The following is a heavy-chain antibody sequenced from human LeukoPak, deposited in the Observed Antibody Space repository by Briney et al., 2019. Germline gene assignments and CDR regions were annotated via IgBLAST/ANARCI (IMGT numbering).Heavy chain of an antibody. CDR1: GDSFSSHY. CDR2: ISYIGTT. CDR3: ARVPDFIARPCDS. D-gene: IGHD2-21*01. J-gene: IGHJ4*02. Sequence: SETLSLTCAVSGDSFSSHYWTWIRQPPGRGLEWIGYISYIGTTNYNPSLKSRVTISIDTSKNQFSLKLTSVTAADTGVYYCARVPDFIARPCDSWGPGTLVTVSS. V-gene: IGHV4-59*11.